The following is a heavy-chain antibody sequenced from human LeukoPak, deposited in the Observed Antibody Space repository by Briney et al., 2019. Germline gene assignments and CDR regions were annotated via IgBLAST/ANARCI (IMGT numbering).Heavy chain of an antibody. CDR2: FKSKKDGGTT. CDR1: GFSFRDTW. V-gene: IGHV3-15*01. D-gene: IGHD2-15*01. J-gene: IGHJ4*02. Sequence: GGSLRLSCAASGFSFRDTWMSWVRQAPGEGLEWVGRFKSKKDGGTTDYAAPVKGRFTVSRDDSEATLYLQMNSLKTEDTAVYFCSAESYCSGGSCLGFWGQGTQVTVSS. CDR3: SAESYCSGGSCLGF.